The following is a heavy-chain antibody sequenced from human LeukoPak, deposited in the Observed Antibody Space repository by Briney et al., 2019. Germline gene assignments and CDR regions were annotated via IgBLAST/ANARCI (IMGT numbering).Heavy chain of an antibody. CDR3: AKALPDYYDSSAGGY. Sequence: GGSLRLSCAASGFTFSSYAMSWVRQAPGKGLEWVSAISGSGGSTFYADSVEGRLTISRDNSKNTLYLQMNSLRAEDTAVYYCAKALPDYYDSSAGGYWGQGTLVTVSS. V-gene: IGHV3-23*01. D-gene: IGHD3-22*01. J-gene: IGHJ4*02. CDR2: ISGSGGST. CDR1: GFTFSSYA.